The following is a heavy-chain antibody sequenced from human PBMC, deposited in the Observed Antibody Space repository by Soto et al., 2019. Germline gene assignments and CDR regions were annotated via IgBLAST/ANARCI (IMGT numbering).Heavy chain of an antibody. J-gene: IGHJ3*02. Sequence: EVQLVESGGGLVQPGGSLRLSCAASGFTFNNYAMHWVRQAPGKGLEYVSTINSNGGSTYYANSVKGRFTISRDNSKNTLYLQMGSLRAEDMAVYYCARHSSGCSYAFDIWGQGTMVTVSS. CDR3: ARHSSGCSYAFDI. D-gene: IGHD3-22*01. CDR1: GFTFNNYA. CDR2: INSNGGST. V-gene: IGHV3-64*01.